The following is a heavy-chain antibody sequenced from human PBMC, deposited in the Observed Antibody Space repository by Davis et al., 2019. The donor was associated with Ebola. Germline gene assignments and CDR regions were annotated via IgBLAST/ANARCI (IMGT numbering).Heavy chain of an antibody. D-gene: IGHD6-13*01. CDR1: GYTFTGYY. J-gene: IGHJ6*03. V-gene: IGHV1-2*02. Sequence: ASVKVSCKASGYTFTGYYIHWVRQAPGHGLEWMGWINPNSGGTNYAQKFQGRVTMTRDPSISTAYMELSRLRSDDTAVYYCARDLEGRDGDSWSYYYYYMDVWGKGTTVTVSS. CDR3: ARDLEGRDGDSWSYYYYYMDV. CDR2: INPNSGGT.